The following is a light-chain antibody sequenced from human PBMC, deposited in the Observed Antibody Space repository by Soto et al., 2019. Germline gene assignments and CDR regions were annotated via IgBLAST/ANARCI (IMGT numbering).Light chain of an antibody. J-gene: IGKJ1*01. CDR1: QSVSSN. CDR2: GAS. V-gene: IGKV3-15*01. Sequence: EMVMTQSLGTLSESPGERATXSCRASQSVSSNLAWYQQKPGQAPRLLIYGASTRATDIPARFSGSGSGTEFTLTISNLQSEDFAVYYCHQYNKSPKTFAQGTKVYIK. CDR3: HQYNKSPKT.